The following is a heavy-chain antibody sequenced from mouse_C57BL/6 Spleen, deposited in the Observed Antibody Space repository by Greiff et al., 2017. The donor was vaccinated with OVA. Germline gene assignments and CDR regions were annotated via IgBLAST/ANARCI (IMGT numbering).Heavy chain of an antibody. Sequence: QVQLQQPGAELVMPGASVKLSCKASGYTFTSYWMHWVKQRPGQGLEWIGEIDPSDSYTNYNQKFKGKSTVTVDKSSSTAYMQLSSLTSEDSAVYYCARRVEYYAMDYWGQGTSVTVSS. CDR2: IDPSDSYT. CDR1: GYTFTSYW. D-gene: IGHD1-1*02. J-gene: IGHJ4*01. CDR3: ARRVEYYAMDY. V-gene: IGHV1-69*01.